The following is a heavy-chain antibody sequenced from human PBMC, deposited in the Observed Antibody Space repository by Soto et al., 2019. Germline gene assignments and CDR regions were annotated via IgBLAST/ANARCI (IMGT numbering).Heavy chain of an antibody. CDR1: GFTLRSYG. CDR2: ISNDGTNK. V-gene: IGHV3-30*18. CDR3: GKDTLEGSGGDCPLYYYCGMDV. Sequence: GGSLRLSCAASGFTLRSYGMHWVRQAPGKGLEWLAVISNDGTNKYLADSVKGRLTLSRDNSRNTLSLEINNLRPEDTAVYYCGKDTLEGSGGDCPLYYYCGMDVWGQETTVAVAS. J-gene: IGHJ6*02. D-gene: IGHD2-21*02.